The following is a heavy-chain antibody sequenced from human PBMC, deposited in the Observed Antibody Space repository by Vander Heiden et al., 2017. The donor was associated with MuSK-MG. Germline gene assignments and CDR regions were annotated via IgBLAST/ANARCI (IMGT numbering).Heavy chain of an antibody. Sequence: EVQLVESGGGLVQPGGSLRLSCAASGFTVSSNCMSWVRQAPGKGMEWVSVIYSGASTDDADSVKGRFTISRDNSKNTLHIKMNSLRAEDTAVYYGARDTSGAFDIWGQGTMVTVSS. D-gene: IGHD3-16*01. CDR3: ARDTSGAFDI. J-gene: IGHJ3*02. CDR2: IYSGAST. CDR1: GFTVSSNC. V-gene: IGHV3-66*01.